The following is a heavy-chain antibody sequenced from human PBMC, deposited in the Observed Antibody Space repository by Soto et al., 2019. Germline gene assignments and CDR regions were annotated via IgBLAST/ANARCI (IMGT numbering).Heavy chain of an antibody. V-gene: IGHV3-33*01. J-gene: IGHJ6*02. CDR2: IWYVGSNK. CDR3: ARARHIVFLPAAKNYYYGTDV. D-gene: IGHD2-2*01. Sequence: PGGSLTLSCAASGFTFSSYGMDWVRQAPGKGLEWVAVIWYVGSNKYYADFVKGRFTISRDNSKNTLYLQMNSLRAEDTAVYYCARARHIVFLPAAKNYYYGTDVWGQATTVT. CDR1: GFTFSSYG.